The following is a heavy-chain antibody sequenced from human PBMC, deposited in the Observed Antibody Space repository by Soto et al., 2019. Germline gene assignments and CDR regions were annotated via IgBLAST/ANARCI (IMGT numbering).Heavy chain of an antibody. Sequence: QVQLVQSGAEVKKPGASVKVSCKASGYTFTSYDINWVRQATGQGLEWMGWMNPNSGNTGYAQKFQGRVTMTRNTSISTAYMELSSLRSEDTAVYYCARGVVSDDYYYYYGMDVWGQGTTVTVSS. CDR3: ARGVVSDDYYYYYGMDV. CDR2: MNPNSGNT. D-gene: IGHD3-22*01. CDR1: GYTFTSYD. J-gene: IGHJ6*02. V-gene: IGHV1-8*01.